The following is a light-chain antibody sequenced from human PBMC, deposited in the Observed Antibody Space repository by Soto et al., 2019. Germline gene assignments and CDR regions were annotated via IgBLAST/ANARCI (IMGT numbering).Light chain of an antibody. J-gene: IGLJ1*01. CDR2: DDT. Sequence: SYEVTQPPSVSVAPGQTARISCLGNNIGSKSVHWYQQKPGRAPVLVVYDDTDRPSGIPERFSGSNSGNTAALTISRVEAGDEADYYCQVWDYNSDHVVFAPGTKVTVL. V-gene: IGLV3-21*02. CDR1: NIGSKS. CDR3: QVWDYNSDHVV.